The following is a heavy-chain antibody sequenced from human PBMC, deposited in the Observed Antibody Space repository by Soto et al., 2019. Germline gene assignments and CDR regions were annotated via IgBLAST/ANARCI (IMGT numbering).Heavy chain of an antibody. V-gene: IGHV5-51*01. CDR2: IYPGDSDT. J-gene: IGHJ6*02. CDR3: ARHGLGYCSGGSCYSGYYYGMDV. D-gene: IGHD2-15*01. CDR1: GYSFTSYW. Sequence: PAESLKISCNGSGYSFTSYWIGWVRQMPWKGLEWMGIIYPGDSDTRYSPSFQGQVTISADKSISTAYLQWSSLKASDTAMYYCARHGLGYCSGGSCYSGYYYGMDVWGQGTTVTVSS.